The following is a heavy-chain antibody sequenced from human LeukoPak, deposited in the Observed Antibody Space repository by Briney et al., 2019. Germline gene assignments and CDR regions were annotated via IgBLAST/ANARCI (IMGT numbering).Heavy chain of an antibody. CDR2: MNPNSGNI. D-gene: IGHD4-23*01. V-gene: IGHV1-8*01. Sequence: ASVKASCXASGYTFTSYDINWVRQATGQGLEYMGWMNPNSGNIEYAQKFQGRVTTTRDTSISTAYMELSSLRSEDTAVYYCARRTEHGNDYWGQGTLVTVSS. J-gene: IGHJ4*02. CDR1: GYTFTSYD. CDR3: ARRTEHGNDY.